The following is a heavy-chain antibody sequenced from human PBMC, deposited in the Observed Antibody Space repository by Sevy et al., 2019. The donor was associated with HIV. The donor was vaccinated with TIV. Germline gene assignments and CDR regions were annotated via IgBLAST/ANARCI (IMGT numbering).Heavy chain of an antibody. CDR1: GGTFSSYA. J-gene: IGHJ4*02. CDR2: IIPIFGTA. CDR3: ASDLDDYGDY. Sequence: ASVKVSCKASGGTFSSYAISWVRQAPGQGLEWMGGIIPIFGTANYAQKFQGRVTITADESTSTAYMELSSLRSEDTAVYYCASDLDDYGDYWGQGTLVTVSS. V-gene: IGHV1-69*13.